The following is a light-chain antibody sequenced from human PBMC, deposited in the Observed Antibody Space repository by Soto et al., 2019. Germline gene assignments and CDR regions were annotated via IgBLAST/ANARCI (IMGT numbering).Light chain of an antibody. J-gene: IGLJ2*01. V-gene: IGLV1-44*01. CDR3: AAWDDSLNGPV. CDR2: SDD. Sequence: QSALTQPPSASGTPGQRVTISCSGSSSNIGSNTINWYQQLPGTAPKLLIYSDDHRPSGVPDRFSGSKSGTSASLAISGLQSEDEADYYCAAWDDSLNGPVFGGGTKVTVL. CDR1: SSNIGSNT.